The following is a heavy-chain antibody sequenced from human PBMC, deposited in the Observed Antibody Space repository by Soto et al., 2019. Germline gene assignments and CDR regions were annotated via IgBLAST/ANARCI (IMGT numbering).Heavy chain of an antibody. CDR2: IFYSGDT. CDR3: VGTGTTDDF. V-gene: IGHV4-30-4*01. D-gene: IGHD1-7*01. Sequence: VQLQGSGPGLVKPSQTLSLTCTVSGASVNTGDYYWSYIRQSPGKGLGWLGSIFYSGDTYYNPSLKRRATISLNTPRNQISLTLTSVTDADTAVYFCVGTGTTDDFWGQGTLVTVSS. CDR1: GASVNTGDYY. J-gene: IGHJ1*01.